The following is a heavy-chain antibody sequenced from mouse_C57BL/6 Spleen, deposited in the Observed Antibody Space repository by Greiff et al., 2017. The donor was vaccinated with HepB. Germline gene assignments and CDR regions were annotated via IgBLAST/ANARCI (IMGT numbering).Heavy chain of an antibody. D-gene: IGHD1-1*01. J-gene: IGHJ2*01. V-gene: IGHV1-64*01. CDR3: ARDYGSSCPDY. CDR2: IHPNSGST. Sequence: VQLQQPGAELVKPGASVKLSCKASGYTFTSYWMHWVKQRPGQGLEWIGMIHPNSGSTNYNEKFKSKATLTVDKSSSTAYMQLSSLTSEDSAVYYCARDYGSSCPDYWGQGTTLTVSS. CDR1: GYTFTSYW.